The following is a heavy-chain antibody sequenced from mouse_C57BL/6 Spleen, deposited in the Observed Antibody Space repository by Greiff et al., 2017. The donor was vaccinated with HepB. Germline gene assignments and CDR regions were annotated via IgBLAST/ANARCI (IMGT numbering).Heavy chain of an antibody. CDR3: AGGWVTNNFAN. CDR2: ISDGGSYT. V-gene: IGHV5-4*03. D-gene: IGHD2-2*01. Sequence: EVKLVESGGGLVKPGGSLKLSCAASGFTFSSYAMSWVRQTPEKRLEWVATISDGGSYTYYPDNVKGRFTISRDNAKNNLYLQMSHLKSEDTAMYNGAGGWVTNNFANWGKGTTLTV. CDR1: GFTFSSYA. J-gene: IGHJ2*01.